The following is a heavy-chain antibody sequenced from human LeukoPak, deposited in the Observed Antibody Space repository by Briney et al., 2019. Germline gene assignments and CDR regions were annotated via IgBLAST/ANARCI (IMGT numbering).Heavy chain of an antibody. CDR2: ISSRSSTI. CDR1: GGSISDRT. CDR3: ARGEDY. V-gene: IGHV3-48*02. J-gene: IGHJ4*02. Sequence: PSGTLSLTCDVSGGSISDRTWWSWVRQSPGKGLEWVSYISSRSSTIYYTDSVKGRFTVSRDNAKNSLNLQMNSLRDEDTAVYYCARGEDYWGQGTLVTVSS.